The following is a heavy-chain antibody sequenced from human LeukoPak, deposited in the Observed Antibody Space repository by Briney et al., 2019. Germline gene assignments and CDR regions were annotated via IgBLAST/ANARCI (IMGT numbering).Heavy chain of an antibody. J-gene: IGHJ6*03. CDR3: ARDLAGFQEPRYYYYMDV. CDR1: VFTVSRKV. CDR2: IYSDDRA. D-gene: IGHD1-14*01. Sequence: GGSLRLSCVASVFTVSRKVTSCVRQAPGKGLEWVSLIYSDDRAFYADSVKGRFTISRNNSKNTLFLQMSSLKPEDTAIYYCARDLAGFQEPRYYYYMDVWGKGTTVTVSS. V-gene: IGHV3-66*02.